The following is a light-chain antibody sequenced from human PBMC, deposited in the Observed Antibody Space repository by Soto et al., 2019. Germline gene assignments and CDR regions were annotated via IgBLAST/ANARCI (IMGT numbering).Light chain of an antibody. V-gene: IGKV3-11*01. CDR1: QNVRSY. J-gene: IGKJ5*01. CDR3: QQRTNWPTSP. Sequence: EIVLTQSPATLSLSPGERATLSCRASQNVRSYLAWYQQKPGQAPRLLIHDASSRATGIPDRFSGSGSGTDFTLTISSLEPEDSADDYGQQRTNWPTSPFGQGTRLEIK. CDR2: DAS.